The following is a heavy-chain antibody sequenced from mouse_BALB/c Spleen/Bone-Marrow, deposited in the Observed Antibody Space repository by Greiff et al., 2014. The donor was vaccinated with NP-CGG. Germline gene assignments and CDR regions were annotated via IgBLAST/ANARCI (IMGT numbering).Heavy chain of an antibody. CDR3: ARHETGTGQYFDY. V-gene: IGHV5-12-2*01. CDR1: GLTFSNYN. Sequence: EVKLEESGGDLVQPGGSLKLSCAASGLTFSNYNISWVRQTPEKRLERVAYISNGGGNTYYPDTVKGRFTISRDNAKNTLYLQMTSRKSEDTAIYYCARHETGTGQYFDYWGQGTTLTVSS. D-gene: IGHD4-1*01. CDR2: ISNGGGNT. J-gene: IGHJ2*01.